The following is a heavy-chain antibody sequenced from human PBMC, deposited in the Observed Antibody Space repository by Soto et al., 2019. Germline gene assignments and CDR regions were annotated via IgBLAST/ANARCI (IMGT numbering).Heavy chain of an antibody. CDR3: ARDRVYSSSLYYYYGRDV. V-gene: IGHV1-46*01. CDR1: GYTLTSCY. J-gene: IGHJ6*02. Sequence: ASVKVSCKASGYTLTSCYMRWVRQAPGQGLEWMGIINPSGGSTSYAQKFQGRVTMTRDTSTSTVYMELSSLRSEDTAVYYCARDRVYSSSLYYYYGRDVWGQGTTVTVSS. D-gene: IGHD6-13*01. CDR2: INPSGGST.